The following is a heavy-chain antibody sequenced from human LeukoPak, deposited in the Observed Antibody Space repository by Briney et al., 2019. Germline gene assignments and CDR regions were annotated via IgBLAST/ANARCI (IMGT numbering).Heavy chain of an antibody. Sequence: GGSLRLSCAASGFTVSSNYMSWVRQAPGKGLEWVSVIYSGGSTYYADSVKGRFTISRDNAKNSLYLQMNSLRAEDTAVYYCARSIAARYFDYWGQGTLVTVSS. D-gene: IGHD6-6*01. CDR2: IYSGGST. CDR3: ARSIAARYFDY. CDR1: GFTVSSNY. V-gene: IGHV3-53*01. J-gene: IGHJ4*02.